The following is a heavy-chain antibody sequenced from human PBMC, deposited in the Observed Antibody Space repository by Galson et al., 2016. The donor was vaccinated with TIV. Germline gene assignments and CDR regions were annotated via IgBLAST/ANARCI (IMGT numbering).Heavy chain of an antibody. J-gene: IGHJ4*02. CDR3: ATIQSCGGDRYYADS. Sequence: SVKVSCKASGGTLSNYAFNWVRQAPGQGLEWMGGFLPISRSVNYAQAFEARVTMTRDTSTTTFYMELSSLKFEDTAMYYCATIQSCGGDRYYADSWGQGTLVTVSS. CDR2: FLPISRSV. V-gene: IGHV1-69*05. D-gene: IGHD2-21*02. CDR1: GGTLSNYA.